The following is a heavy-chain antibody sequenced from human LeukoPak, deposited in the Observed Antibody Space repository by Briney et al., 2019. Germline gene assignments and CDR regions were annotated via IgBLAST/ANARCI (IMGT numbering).Heavy chain of an antibody. D-gene: IGHD2-2*01. CDR2: IYYSGST. V-gene: IGHV4-30-4*08. CDR1: GGSISGDDDY. CDR3: AREKKYCSTASCLDY. J-gene: IGHJ4*02. Sequence: PSQTLSLTCSVSGGSISGDDDYWSWIRQPPGKGLEWIGYIYYSGSTYYNPSLKSRVTISVDTSKNQFSLKLSSVTAADTAVYYCAREKKYCSTASCLDYWGQGTLVTVST.